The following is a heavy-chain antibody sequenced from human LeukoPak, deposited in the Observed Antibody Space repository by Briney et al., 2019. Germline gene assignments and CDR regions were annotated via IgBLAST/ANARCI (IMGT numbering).Heavy chain of an antibody. CDR1: GGSITNSGYY. CDR3: ARGQDGFKSDY. CDR2: IYHSGST. V-gene: IGHV4-30-2*01. Sequence: SETLSLTCTVSGGSITNSGYYWSWIRQPPGKGLEWIGYIYHSGSTYYNPSLKSRVTISVDRSKNQFSLKLSSVTAADTAVYYCARGQDGFKSDYWGQGTLVTVSS. D-gene: IGHD4-17*01. J-gene: IGHJ4*02.